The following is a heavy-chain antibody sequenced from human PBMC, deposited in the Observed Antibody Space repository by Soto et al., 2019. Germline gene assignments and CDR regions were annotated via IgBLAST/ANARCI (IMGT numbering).Heavy chain of an antibody. CDR3: ARVGGEWGYYYYYYGMDV. Sequence: ASVKVSCKASGYTFTSYDINWVRQATGQGLEWMGWMNPNSGNTGYAQKFQGRVTMTRNTSISTAYMELSSLRSEDTAVYYCARVGGEWGYYYYYYGMDVWGQGTTVTV. D-gene: IGHD3-10*01. V-gene: IGHV1-8*01. CDR1: GYTFTSYD. CDR2: MNPNSGNT. J-gene: IGHJ6*02.